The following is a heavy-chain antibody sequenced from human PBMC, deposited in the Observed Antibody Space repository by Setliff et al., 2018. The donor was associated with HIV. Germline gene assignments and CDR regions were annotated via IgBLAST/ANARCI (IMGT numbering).Heavy chain of an antibody. Sequence: PSETLSLTCTVSGGFISSSSYYRGWIRQPPGKGLEWIGSIFNDGRTYYNPSLKSRITIPMDTSTNQFSLKLSSVTAADTAVYFCARHFPSISLFFGDPGPFDRWGQGALVTVSS. CDR2: IFNDGRT. V-gene: IGHV4-39*01. CDR1: GGFISSSSYY. D-gene: IGHD3-10*01. CDR3: ARHFPSISLFFGDPGPFDR. J-gene: IGHJ4*02.